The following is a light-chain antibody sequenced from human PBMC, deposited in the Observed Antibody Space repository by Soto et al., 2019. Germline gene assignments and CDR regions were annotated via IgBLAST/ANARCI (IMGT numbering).Light chain of an antibody. CDR2: DVS. CDR3: SSFTSSSTFV. V-gene: IGLV2-14*03. J-gene: IGLJ1*01. Sequence: ALAQPASVSGSRGQSITISCTGTSSDVGRYNYVSWFQQHPGKVPKLIIYDVSNWPSGVSDRFSGSKSGNTASLTISGLHPEDEADYYCSSFTSSSTFVFGTGTKLTVL. CDR1: SSDVGRYNY.